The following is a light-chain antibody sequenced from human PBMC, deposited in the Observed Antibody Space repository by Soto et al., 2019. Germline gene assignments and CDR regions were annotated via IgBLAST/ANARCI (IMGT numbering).Light chain of an antibody. CDR3: QQYGSSPPWT. Sequence: EIVLTQSPGTLSLSPGERATLPCRASQSVSSSYLAWYQQKPGQAPRLLIYGASSRATGIPDRFSGGGSGTDFTLTISRLEPEDFAVYYCQQYGSSPPWTFGQGTKVEIK. J-gene: IGKJ1*01. CDR2: GAS. V-gene: IGKV3-20*01. CDR1: QSVSSSY.